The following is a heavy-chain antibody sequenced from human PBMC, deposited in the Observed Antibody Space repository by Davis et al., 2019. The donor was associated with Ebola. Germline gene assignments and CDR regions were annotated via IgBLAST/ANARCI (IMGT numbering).Heavy chain of an antibody. CDR3: ARGIAAVNWFDP. V-gene: IGHV3-23*01. J-gene: IGHJ5*02. CDR1: GFTFSSYA. D-gene: IGHD6-13*01. Sequence: GGSLRLSCAASGFTFSSYAMSWVRQAPGKGLEWVSAISGSGGSTYYADSVKGRFTISRDNAKNSLYLQMNSLRDEDTAVYYCARGIAAVNWFDPWAREPWSPSPQ. CDR2: ISGSGGST.